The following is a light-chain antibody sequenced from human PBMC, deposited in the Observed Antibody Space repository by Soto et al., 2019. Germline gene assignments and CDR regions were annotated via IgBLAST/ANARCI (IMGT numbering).Light chain of an antibody. Sequence: QSGLTQPASVSGSPGQSITISCTGTSSDVGGYNYVSWYQQHPGKAPKLMIYDVSNRPSGVSNRFSGSKSGNTASLTISGLQAEDEADYYCSSYTSSSPHVVFGGGTKLTVL. CDR1: SSDVGGYNY. V-gene: IGLV2-14*01. CDR2: DVS. J-gene: IGLJ2*01. CDR3: SSYTSSSPHVV.